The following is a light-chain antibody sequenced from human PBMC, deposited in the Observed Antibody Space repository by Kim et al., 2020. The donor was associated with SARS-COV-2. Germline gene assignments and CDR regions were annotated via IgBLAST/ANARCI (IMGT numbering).Light chain of an antibody. CDR3: QQYYSTPYT. V-gene: IGKV4-1*01. CDR2: WAS. CDR1: HSVLSSSNNKNY. Sequence: PTINCNSSHSVLSSSNNKNYLAWYQQKPGQPPQMLIYWASTRESGVPDRFSGSGSGTDFTLTISSLQAEDVAVYYCQQYYSTPYTFGQGTKLEI. J-gene: IGKJ2*01.